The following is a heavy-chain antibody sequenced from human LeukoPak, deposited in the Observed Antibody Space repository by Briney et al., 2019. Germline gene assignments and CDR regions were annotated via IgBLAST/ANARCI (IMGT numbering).Heavy chain of an antibody. J-gene: IGHJ5*02. CDR2: IYYSGST. CDR3: ASGGYGSQSSYWFDP. CDR1: GGSFSGYY. V-gene: IGHV4-31*11. Sequence: PSETLSLTCAVYGGSFSGYYWSWIRQHPGKGLEWIGYIYYSGSTYYNPSLKSRVTISVDTSKNQFSLKLSSVTAADTAVYYCASGGYGSQSSYWFDPWGQGTLVTVSS. D-gene: IGHD1-26*01.